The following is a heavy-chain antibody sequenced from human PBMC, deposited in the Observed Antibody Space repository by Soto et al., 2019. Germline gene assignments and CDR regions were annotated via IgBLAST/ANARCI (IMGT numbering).Heavy chain of an antibody. Sequence: GGSLRLSCAASGFTFSSYEMNWVRQAPGKGLEWVSYISSSGSTIYYADSVKGRFTISRDNAKNSLYLHMNSLRAEDTAVYYCARAYGGNYYYGMDVWGQGTTVTVSS. J-gene: IGHJ6*02. V-gene: IGHV3-48*03. CDR3: ARAYGGNYYYGMDV. D-gene: IGHD4-17*01. CDR2: ISSSGSTI. CDR1: GFTFSSYE.